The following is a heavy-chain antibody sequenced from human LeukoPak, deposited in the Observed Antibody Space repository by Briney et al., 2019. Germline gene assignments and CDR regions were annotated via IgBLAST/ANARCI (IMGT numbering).Heavy chain of an antibody. D-gene: IGHD2-2*01. V-gene: IGHV4-34*01. J-gene: IGHJ5*02. CDR3: ARGAKYQLLRVRLYNWFDP. CDR2: INHSGST. CDR1: GVSFSGYY. Sequence: SETLSLTCAVYGVSFSGYYWSWIRQPPGKGLEWIGEINHSGSTNYNPSLKSRVTISVDTSKNQFSLKLSSVTAADTAVYYCARGAKYQLLRVRLYNWFDPWGQGTLVTVSS.